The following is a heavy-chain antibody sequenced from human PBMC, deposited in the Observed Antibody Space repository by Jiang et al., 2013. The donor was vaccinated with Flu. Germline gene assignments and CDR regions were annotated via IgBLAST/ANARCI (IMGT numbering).Heavy chain of an antibody. J-gene: IGHJ4*02. CDR1: GYSISTAYY. D-gene: IGHD3-10*01. CDR3: ARGPPYYGSGSYYNEPPQHFDF. Sequence: PGLVKPSETLSLTCTVSGYSISTAYYWGWIRQSPGKGLEWIGSIYHSGSTFYNPSLKSRVTISVDTSKNHFSLKLNSATAADTAVYYCARGPPYYGSGSYYNEPPQHFDFWGQGTLVTVSS. V-gene: IGHV4-38-2*02. CDR2: IYHSGST.